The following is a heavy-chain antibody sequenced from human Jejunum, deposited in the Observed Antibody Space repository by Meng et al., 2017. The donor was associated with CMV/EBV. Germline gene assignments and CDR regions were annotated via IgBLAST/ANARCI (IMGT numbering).Heavy chain of an antibody. V-gene: IGHV3-7*01. J-gene: IGHJ4*02. CDR3: ATHWRGTGSNCLDY. CDR1: GFTVSTYW. D-gene: IGHD4-11*01. CDR2: INQGGSEK. Sequence: GFTVSTYWMSGVRQAPGEGLEWVANINQGGSEKNYVDSVKGRFTISRDNAKNSLFLQMNSLGAEDTAVYYCATHWRGTGSNCLDYWGQGTLVTVSS.